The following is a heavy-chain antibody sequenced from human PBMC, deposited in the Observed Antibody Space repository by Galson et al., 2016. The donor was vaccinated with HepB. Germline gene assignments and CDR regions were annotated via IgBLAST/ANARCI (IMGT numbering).Heavy chain of an antibody. V-gene: IGHV3-23*01. CDR1: GFSFTTYA. D-gene: IGHD4-17*01. CDR2: IFGGGGIT. CDR3: AKTTVTYHIFDS. J-gene: IGHJ4*02. Sequence: SLRLSCAASGFSFTTYAMSWVRQAPGKGLEWVSAIFGGGGITYYADSVRGRFTISRDNSKNTLYLQMSGLRAEDTAIYYCAKTTVTYHIFDSWGQGTLVTVSS.